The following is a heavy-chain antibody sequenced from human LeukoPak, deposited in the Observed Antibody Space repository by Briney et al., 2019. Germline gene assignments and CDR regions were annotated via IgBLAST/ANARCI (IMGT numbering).Heavy chain of an antibody. CDR2: IRGNGET. D-gene: IGHD3-16*01. CDR1: GLSFSSFA. J-gene: IGHJ4*02. CDR3: AKASWVSSTDAVR. Sequence: SGGSLRLSCAASGLSFSSFAKSWVRQGPARGLEWVSSIRGNGETFYEDSVKGRFTLYSDSSRNTVYFQLNNLRVEDTAIYYCAKASWVSSTDAVRWGQGTLVTVSS. V-gene: IGHV3-23*01.